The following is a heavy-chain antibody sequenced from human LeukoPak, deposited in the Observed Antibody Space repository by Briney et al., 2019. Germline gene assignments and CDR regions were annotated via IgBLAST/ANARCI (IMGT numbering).Heavy chain of an antibody. Sequence: GGSLRLPCTASGFSFSRYWLSWVRQAPGKGLEWVANIKFDGNEKYYVDSVKGRFTISRDNAKNSLYLQMNSLRAEDTAIYYCARLDEAFDNWGQGTLVTVSS. J-gene: IGHJ4*02. CDR2: IKFDGNEK. CDR3: ARLDEAFDN. CDR1: GFSFSRYW. D-gene: IGHD5-24*01. V-gene: IGHV3-7*01.